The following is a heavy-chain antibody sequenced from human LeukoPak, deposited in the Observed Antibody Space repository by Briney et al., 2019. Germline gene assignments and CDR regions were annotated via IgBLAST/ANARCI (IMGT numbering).Heavy chain of an antibody. CDR2: IRYDGSNK. D-gene: IGHD6-19*01. J-gene: IGHJ4*02. Sequence: GGSLRLSCAASGFTFSSYGMHWVRQAPGKGLEWVAFIRYDGSNKYYADSVKGRFTISRDNSKNTLYLQMNSLRAEDTAVYYCARDTDSSGWYPDYWGQGTLVTVSS. CDR3: ARDTDSSGWYPDY. V-gene: IGHV3-30*02. CDR1: GFTFSSYG.